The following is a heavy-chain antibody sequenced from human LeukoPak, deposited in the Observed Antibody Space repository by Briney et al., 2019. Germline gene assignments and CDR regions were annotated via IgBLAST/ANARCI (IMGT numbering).Heavy chain of an antibody. CDR3: ATTKQARRYFDY. CDR2: ISGSGGNT. J-gene: IGHJ4*02. CDR1: GFTFSSNA. D-gene: IGHD1-1*01. Sequence: AGGSVRLSCAGSGFTFSSNALSWVRQAPGKGLEWVSAISGSGGNTYYADSVRGRFTISRDNSKNTLYLQMNTLRAEDTAVYYCATTKQARRYFDYWGQGTLVTVSS. V-gene: IGHV3-23*01.